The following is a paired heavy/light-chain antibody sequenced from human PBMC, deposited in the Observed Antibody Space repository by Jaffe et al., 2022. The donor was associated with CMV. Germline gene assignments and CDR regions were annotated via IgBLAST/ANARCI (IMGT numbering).Heavy chain of an antibody. CDR1: GFTFSSYS. J-gene: IGHJ3*02. Sequence: EVQLVESGGGLVKPGGSLRLSCAASGFTFSSYSMNWVRQAPGKGLEWVSSISSSSSYIYYADSVKGRFTISRDNAKNSLYLQMNSLRAEDTAVYYCARDREKSSGYKIPPAGAFDIWGQGTMVTVSS. D-gene: IGHD3-22*01. V-gene: IGHV3-21*01. CDR3: ARDREKSSGYKIPPAGAFDI. CDR2: ISSSSSYI.
Light chain of an antibody. J-gene: IGKJ2*01. V-gene: IGKV1-33*01. CDR3: QQYDNLPPQAMYT. CDR1: QDISNY. Sequence: DIQMTQSPSSLSASVGDRVTITCQASQDISNYLNWYQQKPGKAPKLLIYDASNLETGVPSRFSGSGSGTDFTFTISSLQPEDIATYYCQQYDNLPPQAMYTFGQGTKLEIK. CDR2: DAS.